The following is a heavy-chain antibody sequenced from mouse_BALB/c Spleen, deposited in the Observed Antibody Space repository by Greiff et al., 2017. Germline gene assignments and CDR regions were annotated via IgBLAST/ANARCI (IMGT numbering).Heavy chain of an antibody. D-gene: IGHD2-4*01. CDR1: GFSLSRYS. Sequence: QVHVKQSGPGLVAPSQSLSITCTVSGFSLSRYSVHWVRQPPGKGLEWLGMIWGGGSTDYNSALKSRLSISKDNSKSQVFLKMNSLQTDDTAMYYCARTDYDFSPWFAYWGQGTLVTVSA. CDR3: ARTDYDFSPWFAY. J-gene: IGHJ3*01. CDR2: IWGGGST. V-gene: IGHV2-6-4*01.